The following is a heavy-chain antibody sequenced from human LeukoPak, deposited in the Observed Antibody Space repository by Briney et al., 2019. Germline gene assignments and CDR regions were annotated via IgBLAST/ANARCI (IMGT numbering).Heavy chain of an antibody. V-gene: IGHV1-8*02. CDR2: MNPNSGNT. J-gene: IGHJ5*02. CDR3: AREYYYGSGSYDWDNWFDP. CDR1: GGTFSSYA. D-gene: IGHD3-10*01. Sequence: ASVKVSCKASGGTFSSYAISWVRQATGQGLEWMGWMNPNSGNTGYAQKFQGRVTMTRNTSISTAYMELSSLRSEDTAVYYCAREYYYGSGSYDWDNWFDPWGQGTLVTVSS.